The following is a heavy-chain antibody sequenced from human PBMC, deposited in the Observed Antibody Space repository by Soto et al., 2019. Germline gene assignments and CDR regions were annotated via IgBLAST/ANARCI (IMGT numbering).Heavy chain of an antibody. CDR3: ARLLLWFGEPNDAFDI. D-gene: IGHD3-10*01. V-gene: IGHV4-4*07. CDR1: GGSISSYY. J-gene: IGHJ3*02. CDR2: IYTSGST. Sequence: PSETLSLTCTVSGGSISSYYWSWIRQPAGKGLEWIGRIYTSGSTSYNPSLKSRVTMSVDTSKNQFSLKLSSVTAADTAVYYCARLLLWFGEPNDAFDIWGQGTMVTVS.